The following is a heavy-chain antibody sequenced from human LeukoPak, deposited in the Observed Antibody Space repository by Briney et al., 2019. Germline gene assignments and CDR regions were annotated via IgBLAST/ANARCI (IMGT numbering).Heavy chain of an antibody. D-gene: IGHD5-24*01. CDR3: VRDADFYKGDY. V-gene: IGHV3-7*03. CDR2: IMKDGGQK. CDR1: EFAFSTYN. Sequence: GGSLRLSCAASEFAFSTYNMNWARQAPGKGLEWVASIMKDGGQKKYVDSVKGRFTISRDNAQNSLYLQMSGLRAEDTAMYYCVRDADFYKGDYWGQGTLVTVSS. J-gene: IGHJ4*02.